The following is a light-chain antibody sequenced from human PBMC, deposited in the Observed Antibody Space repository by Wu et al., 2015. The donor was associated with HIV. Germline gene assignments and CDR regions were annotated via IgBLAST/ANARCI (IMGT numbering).Light chain of an antibody. CDR3: QQYNNWLMYT. J-gene: IGKJ2*01. CDR1: QSVSSN. Sequence: EIVLTQSPGTLSLSPGERATLSCRTSQSVSSNLAWYQQKPGQAPRLLIYGASTRATGIPARFSGSGSGTEFTLTISSMQSEDFAVYYCQQYNNWLMYTFGQGTKLEIK. V-gene: IGKV3-15*01. CDR2: GAS.